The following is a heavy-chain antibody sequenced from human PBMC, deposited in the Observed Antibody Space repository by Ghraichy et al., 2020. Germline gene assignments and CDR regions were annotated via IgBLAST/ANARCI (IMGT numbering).Heavy chain of an antibody. CDR3: ARECGGSSVSDP. CDR2: IFYSGST. V-gene: IGHV4-39*07. D-gene: IGHD2-15*01. CDR1: GGSISSSNYY. Sequence: SETLSLTCTVSGGSISSSNYYWAWIRQPPGEGLEWIGSIFYSGSTAYKPSLRSRVTISVDTSKNQFSLTLNSVTAADTAVYYCARECGGSSVSDPWGQGTLVTVSS. J-gene: IGHJ5*02.